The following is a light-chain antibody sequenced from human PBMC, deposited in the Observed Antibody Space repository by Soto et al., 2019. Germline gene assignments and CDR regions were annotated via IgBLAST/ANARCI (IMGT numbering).Light chain of an antibody. V-gene: IGKV1-39*01. Sequence: DIQRTQSPSSMSASVGDRVTITCWEGQSIGTYLNWYQQKAGKAPKLLIYGASTLQNGVPSRFSGRVSGTEFILTISSLQAEDFSAYYCQQSYSVPTWTFGQGTKVDIK. CDR3: QQSYSVPTWT. CDR1: QSIGTY. J-gene: IGKJ1*01. CDR2: GAS.